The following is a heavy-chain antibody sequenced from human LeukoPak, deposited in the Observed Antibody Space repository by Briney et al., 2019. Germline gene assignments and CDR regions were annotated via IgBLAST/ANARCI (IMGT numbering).Heavy chain of an antibody. D-gene: IGHD1-26*01. CDR3: ARDTIVGGRADFDF. J-gene: IGHJ4*02. CDR1: GYTFTGYY. V-gene: IGHV1-2*02. Sequence: ASVKVSCKASGYTFTGYYMHWVRQAPGQGLEWMGWINPNSGGTNYAQKFQGRVTMTRDTSISTAYMELSSLRSDDTAVFYCARDTIVGGRADFDFWGQGTLVTVPS. CDR2: INPNSGGT.